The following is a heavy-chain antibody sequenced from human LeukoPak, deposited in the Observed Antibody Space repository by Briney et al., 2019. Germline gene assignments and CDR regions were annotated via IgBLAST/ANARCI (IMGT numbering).Heavy chain of an antibody. CDR1: GYTFVNYF. Sequence: VGSVKVSCKASGYTFVNYFIHWVRQAPGQGLEWMGIINPSDGGKTYAQKVQGRVTMTRDTSKSTVYMELGSLRSDDTAVYYCVGAYNREAVAGTTFAPFDYWGQGTLVTVSS. J-gene: IGHJ4*02. CDR2: INPSDGGK. V-gene: IGHV1-46*04. CDR3: VGAYNREAVAGTTFAPFDY. D-gene: IGHD6-19*01.